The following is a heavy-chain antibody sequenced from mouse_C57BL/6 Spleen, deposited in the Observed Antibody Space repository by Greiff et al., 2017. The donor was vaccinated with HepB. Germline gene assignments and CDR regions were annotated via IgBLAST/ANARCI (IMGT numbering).Heavy chain of an antibody. CDR1: GYTFTSYG. CDR2: IYPRSGNT. V-gene: IGHV1-81*01. J-gene: IGHJ2*01. D-gene: IGHD1-1*01. CDR3: ARIITTVVDPYYFDY. Sequence: QVQLQQSGAELARPGASVKLSCKASGYTFTSYGISWVKQRTGQGLEWIGEIYPRSGNTYYNEKFKGKATLTADKSSSTAYMELRSLKSEDSAVYFCARIITTVVDPYYFDYWGQGTTLTVSS.